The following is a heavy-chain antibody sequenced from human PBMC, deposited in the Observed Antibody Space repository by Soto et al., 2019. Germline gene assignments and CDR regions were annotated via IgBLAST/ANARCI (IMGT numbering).Heavy chain of an antibody. J-gene: IGHJ6*02. D-gene: IGHD1-26*01. Sequence: GGSLRLSCRASGFTLSDYEMHWVRQAPGKGLEWVSYISTGSSTIYYADSVKGRFTISRDNAENSLFLEMKSLRPEDTAVYYCARVRAGAANGYYGLDVWGQGTTVTVSS. CDR2: ISTGSSTI. V-gene: IGHV3-48*03. CDR1: GFTLSDYE. CDR3: ARVRAGAANGYYGLDV.